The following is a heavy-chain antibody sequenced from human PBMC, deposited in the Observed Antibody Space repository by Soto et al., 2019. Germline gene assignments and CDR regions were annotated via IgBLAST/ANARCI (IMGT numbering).Heavy chain of an antibody. CDR3: ARGGYNWNDVTDH. J-gene: IGHJ4*02. Sequence: QVQLQESGPGLVKPSETLSLTCIVSGGSISNYYWSWIRQPPGKGLEWIGYIYYRGSTNYNPSLKSPVTISVDTSKNQFSLKLSSVTAADTAVYYCARGGYNWNDVTDHWGQGTLVTVSS. V-gene: IGHV4-59*01. D-gene: IGHD1-20*01. CDR1: GGSISNYY. CDR2: IYYRGST.